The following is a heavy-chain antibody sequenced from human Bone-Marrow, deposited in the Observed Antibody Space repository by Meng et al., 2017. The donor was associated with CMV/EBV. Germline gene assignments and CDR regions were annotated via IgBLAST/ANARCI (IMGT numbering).Heavy chain of an antibody. V-gene: IGHV3-48*03. CDR3: ARDPGWDYSNQTTHYYGMDV. CDR1: GFTLSSYE. D-gene: IGHD4-11*01. CDR2: IGDSGRTL. J-gene: IGHJ6*02. Sequence: GESLKISCAASGFTLSSYEMNWVRQAPGKGLEWIAYIGDSGRTLYYADSVKGRFTISSDNAENSLYLQMNSLRVEDTALYYCARDPGWDYSNQTTHYYGMDVWGQGTTVTVSS.